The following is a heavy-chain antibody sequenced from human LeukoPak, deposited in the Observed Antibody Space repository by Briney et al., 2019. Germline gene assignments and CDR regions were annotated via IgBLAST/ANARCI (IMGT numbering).Heavy chain of an antibody. CDR3: VRETATPYYDSAGYYRQTEVFDV. CDR1: GGSVNSDSFY. D-gene: IGHD3-22*01. Sequence: PSETLSLTCSVSGGSVNSDSFYWTWIRQPPGKGLEWIGYVYYSGRANYNATLKSRVTISVDTSKNQFSLRLNSVTAADTALYYCVRETATPYYDSAGYYRQTEVFDVWGQGTKVTVSS. V-gene: IGHV4-61*01. J-gene: IGHJ3*01. CDR2: VYYSGRA.